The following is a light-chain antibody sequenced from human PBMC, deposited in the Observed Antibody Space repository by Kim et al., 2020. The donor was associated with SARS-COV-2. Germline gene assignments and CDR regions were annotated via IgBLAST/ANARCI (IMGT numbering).Light chain of an antibody. CDR3: QQYSTYPRS. Sequence: ASVGNRVSITCRAGHDIGTSLAWYQQRPDKAPKSLIYGASSLQSGVPSRFSGSGSGTEFTLTISSLQPEDFATYYCQQYSTYPRSFGGGTKVDIK. CDR2: GAS. J-gene: IGKJ4*01. CDR1: HDIGTS. V-gene: IGKV1D-16*01.